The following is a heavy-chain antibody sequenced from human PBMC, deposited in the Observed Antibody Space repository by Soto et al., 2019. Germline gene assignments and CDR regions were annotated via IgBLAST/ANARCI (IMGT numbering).Heavy chain of an antibody. V-gene: IGHV3-23*01. CDR2: ISGSGGST. J-gene: IGHJ6*02. CDR3: AKPHLVNCSSTSCYYYYGMDV. CDR1: GFTFSSYA. D-gene: IGHD2-2*01. Sequence: GGSLRLSCAASGFTFSSYAMSWVRQAPGKGLEWVSAISGSGGSTYYADSVKGRFTISRDNSKNTLYLQMNSLRAEDTAVDYCAKPHLVNCSSTSCYYYYGMDVWGQGTTVTVSS.